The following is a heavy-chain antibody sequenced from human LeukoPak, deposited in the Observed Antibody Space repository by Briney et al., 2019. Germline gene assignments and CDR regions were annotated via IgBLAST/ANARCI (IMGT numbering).Heavy chain of an antibody. V-gene: IGHV5-51*01. J-gene: IGHJ4*02. Sequence: GESLKISCKGSGYSFTSYWIGWVRQMPGKGLGWMGIIYPGDSDTRYSPSFQGQVTISADKSISTAYLQWSSLKPSDTAMYYCARHAYRWEERTVDYWGQGTLVTVSS. CDR1: GYSFTSYW. CDR2: IYPGDSDT. CDR3: ARHAYRWEERTVDY. D-gene: IGHD1-26*01.